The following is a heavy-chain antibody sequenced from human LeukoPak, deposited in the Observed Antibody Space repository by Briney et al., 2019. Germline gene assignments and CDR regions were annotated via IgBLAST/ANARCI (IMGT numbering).Heavy chain of an antibody. V-gene: IGHV3-53*01. J-gene: IGHJ4*02. CDR1: VSTVSSNS. Sequence: GGSLRLSCTVSVSTVSSNSISCVRHAPGKGLEWVSFIYSDNTHYSYSVKGRFTISRDNSKNTLYLQMNSLRAEDTAVYYCARRAGAYSHPYDYWGQGTLVTLS. CDR3: ARRAGAYSHPYDY. D-gene: IGHD4/OR15-4a*01. CDR2: IYSDNT.